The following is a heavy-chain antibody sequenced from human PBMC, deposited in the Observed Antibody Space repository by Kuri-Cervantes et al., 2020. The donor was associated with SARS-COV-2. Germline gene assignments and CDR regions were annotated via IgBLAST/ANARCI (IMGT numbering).Heavy chain of an antibody. Sequence: SVKVSCKASGGTFSSYAISWVRQAPGQGLEWMGRIIPILGTANYAQKFQGRVTITADKSTSTAYMELSSLRSEDTAVYYCANNVHYYGSGTSVDYFDYWGQGTLVTVSS. CDR3: ANNVHYYGSGTSVDYFDY. V-gene: IGHV1-69*04. D-gene: IGHD3-10*01. CDR2: IIPILGTA. CDR1: GGTFSSYA. J-gene: IGHJ4*02.